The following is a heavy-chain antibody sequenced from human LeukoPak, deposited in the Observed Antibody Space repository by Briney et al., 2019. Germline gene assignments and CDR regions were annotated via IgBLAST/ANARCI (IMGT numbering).Heavy chain of an antibody. CDR1: GFTFGDHA. D-gene: IGHD5-24*01. J-gene: IGHJ6*02. CDR3: TRGPTHQWLYYGMDV. V-gene: IGHV3-49*04. Sequence: GGSLRLSCTTSGFTFGDHAMSWVRQAPGKGLEWVGFIRSKSYGGTTEYATSVKGRFTISRDDSKSIAYLQMDSLKTDDTAMYYCTRGPTHQWLYYGMDVWGQGTTVTVSS. CDR2: IRSKSYGGTT.